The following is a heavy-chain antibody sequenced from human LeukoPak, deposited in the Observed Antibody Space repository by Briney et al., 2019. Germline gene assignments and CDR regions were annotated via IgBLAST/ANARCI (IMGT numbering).Heavy chain of an antibody. CDR2: IIPILGIA. Sequence: SVKVSCKASGGTFSSYAISWVRQAPGQGLEWMGRIIPILGIANYAQKFQGRVTMTRGTSTTTVYMELSSLRSEDTAVYYCARDLELRLDYWGQGTLVTVSS. CDR1: GGTFSSYA. V-gene: IGHV1-69*04. D-gene: IGHD1-26*01. CDR3: ARDLELRLDY. J-gene: IGHJ4*02.